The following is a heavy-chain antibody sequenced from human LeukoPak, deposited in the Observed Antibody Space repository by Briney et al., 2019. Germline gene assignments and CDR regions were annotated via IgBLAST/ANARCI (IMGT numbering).Heavy chain of an antibody. CDR1: GYTFTGYY. CDR2: INPNSGGT. V-gene: IGHV1-2*02. D-gene: IGHD1-26*01. CDR3: ARNVGATNFDY. J-gene: IGHJ4*02. Sequence: ASVKVSCKASGYTFTGYYMHWVRQAPGQGLEWMGWINPNSGGTNYTQKFQGRVTTTRDTSISTAYMELSRLRSDDTAVYYCARNVGATNFDYWGQGTLVTVSS.